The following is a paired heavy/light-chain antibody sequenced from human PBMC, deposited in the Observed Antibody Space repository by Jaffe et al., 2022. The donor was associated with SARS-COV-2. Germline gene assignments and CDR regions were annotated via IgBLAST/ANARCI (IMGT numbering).Light chain of an antibody. V-gene: IGKV3-11*01. CDR1: QTVSSQ. CDR3: QQRSDWPRIT. J-gene: IGKJ5*01. CDR2: DAS. Sequence: EIVLTQSPATLSLSLGQRATLSCRASQTVSSQLAWYQQKPGQAPRLLIYDASKRATGIPARFSGSGSETDFTLTISSLEPEDFAVYYCQQRSDWPRITFGQGTRLEIK.
Heavy chain of an antibody. Sequence: EVQLLESGGGLIQPVGSLRLSCAASGFAFSNYAMGWVRQAPGKGLEWVSVVSGSGISTYYADSVKGRFTISRDKSKNTLYLQMNSLRAEDTAVYYCAKSRGWDYGDIFYFDYWGQGTLVTVSS. CDR2: VSGSGIST. J-gene: IGHJ4*02. CDR1: GFAFSNYA. CDR3: AKSRGWDYGDIFYFDY. V-gene: IGHV3-23*01. D-gene: IGHD4-17*01.